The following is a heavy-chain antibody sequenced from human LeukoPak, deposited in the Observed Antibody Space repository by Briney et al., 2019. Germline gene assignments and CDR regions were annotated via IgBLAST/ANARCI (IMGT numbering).Heavy chain of an antibody. CDR2: IKQDGSDK. J-gene: IGHJ6*03. V-gene: IGHV3-7*01. CDR1: GFTFSNYW. CDR3: ARVVVANLGILRSYYYYMDV. D-gene: IGHD7-27*01. Sequence: GGSLRLSCAASGFTFSNYWMSWVRQAPGKGLEWVANIKQDGSDKNYVDSVKGRFTISRDNAKNSVFLQMNSLRAEDTAVYYRARVVVANLGILRSYYYYMDVWGKGTTVTVSS.